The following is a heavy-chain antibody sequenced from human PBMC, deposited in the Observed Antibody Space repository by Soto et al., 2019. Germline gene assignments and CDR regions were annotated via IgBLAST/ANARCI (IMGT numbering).Heavy chain of an antibody. CDR1: GGSISSGGYY. CDR3: ARDSMIGRSSMGIDP. D-gene: IGHD3-16*01. Sequence: KTSETLSLTCTVSGGSISSGGYYWSWIRQHPGKGLEWIGYIYYSGSTYYNPSLKSRVTISVDTSKNQFSLKLSSVTAADTAVYYCARDSMIGRSSMGIDPWGQGTLVTVSS. V-gene: IGHV4-31*03. J-gene: IGHJ5*02. CDR2: IYYSGST.